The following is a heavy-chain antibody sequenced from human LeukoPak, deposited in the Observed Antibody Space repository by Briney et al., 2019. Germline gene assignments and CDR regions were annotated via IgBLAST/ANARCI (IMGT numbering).Heavy chain of an antibody. CDR1: GGSFSGYY. V-gene: IGHV4-34*01. CDR3: ARICRYYFDY. CDR2: INHSGST. Sequence: SETLSLTCAVYGGSFSGYYWSWIRQPPGKGLEWIGEINHSGSTNYNPSLKSRVTISVDTSKNQFSLKLSSVTAADTAVYYCARICRYYFDYWGQGTLVTVSS. J-gene: IGHJ4*02.